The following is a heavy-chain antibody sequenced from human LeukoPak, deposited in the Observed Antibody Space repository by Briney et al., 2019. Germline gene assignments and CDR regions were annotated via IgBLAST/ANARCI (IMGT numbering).Heavy chain of an antibody. V-gene: IGHV3-33*06. D-gene: IGHD3-10*01. J-gene: IGHJ4*02. CDR3: AKDRNSFGSGGSDY. Sequence: PGGSLRLSCAASGFTFSSYGMHWVRQAPGKGLEWVAVIWYDGSKKYYADSVMGRFTISRDNYKNTLYLQMNSLRADDTAVYYCAKDRNSFGSGGSDYWGQGTLVTVSS. CDR1: GFTFSSYG. CDR2: IWYDGSKK.